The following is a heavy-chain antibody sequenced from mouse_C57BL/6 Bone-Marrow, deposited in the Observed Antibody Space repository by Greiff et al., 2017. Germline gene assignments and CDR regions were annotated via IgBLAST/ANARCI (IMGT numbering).Heavy chain of an antibody. CDR2: IDPSDSYT. J-gene: IGHJ1*03. V-gene: IGHV1-69*01. CDR1: GYTFTSYW. D-gene: IGHD1-1*01. CDR3: ERDGYYGGSWYFDV. Sequence: QVQLQQPGAELVMPGASVKLSCKASGYTFTSYWMHWVKQRPGQGLEWIGEIDPSDSYTNYNQKFKGKSTLTVDKSSSTAYMQLSSLTSEDSAVYCCERDGYYGGSWYFDVWGTGTTVTVSS.